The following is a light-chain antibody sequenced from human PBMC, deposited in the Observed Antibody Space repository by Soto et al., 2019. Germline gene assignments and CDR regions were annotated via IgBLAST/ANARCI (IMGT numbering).Light chain of an antibody. CDR2: GAS. Sequence: EIVLTQSPGTLSLSPGERATLSCRASQSVSSNYITWYQQKPGQAPRRLIFGASSRATGIPDRFSGSGSGTDFTLTISRLEPEDFAVYYCQQYGSSGTVGQGTKVDIK. CDR3: QQYGSSGT. V-gene: IGKV3-20*01. J-gene: IGKJ1*01. CDR1: QSVSSNY.